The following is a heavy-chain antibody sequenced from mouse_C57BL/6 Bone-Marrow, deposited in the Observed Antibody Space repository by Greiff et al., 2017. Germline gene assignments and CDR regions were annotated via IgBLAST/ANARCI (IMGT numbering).Heavy chain of an antibody. Sequence: EVQLQQSGPGLVKPGASVRIPCKASGYTFTDYNMDWVKQSHGKSLEWIGDINTNNGGTNYNQKFKGKATLTVDKSSSTAYMELRSLTSEDTAVYYCARKEGYYYVAMDYWGQGTSVTVSS. J-gene: IGHJ4*01. CDR3: ARKEGYYYVAMDY. CDR1: GYTFTDYN. V-gene: IGHV1-18*01. CDR2: INTNNGGT. D-gene: IGHD1-1*01.